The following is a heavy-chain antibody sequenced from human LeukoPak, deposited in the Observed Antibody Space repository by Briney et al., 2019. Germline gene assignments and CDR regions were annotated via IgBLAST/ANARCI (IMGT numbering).Heavy chain of an antibody. D-gene: IGHD1-26*01. CDR2: IYSGGST. V-gene: IGHV3-53*05. J-gene: IGHJ4*02. CDR1: GFTVSSNY. CDR3: AKGHSQWEIVLSDY. Sequence: GGSLRLSCAASGFTVSSNYMSWVRQAPGKGLEWVSVIYSGGSTYYADSVKGRFTISRDNSKNTLYLQMNSLRAEDTAVYYCAKGHSQWEIVLSDYWGQGTLVTVSS.